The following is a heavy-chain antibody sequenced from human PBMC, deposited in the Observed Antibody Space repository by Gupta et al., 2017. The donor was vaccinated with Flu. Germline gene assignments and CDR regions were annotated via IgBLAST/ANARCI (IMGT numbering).Heavy chain of an antibody. V-gene: IGHV3-9*01. CDR3: AKDKAPWNYVDYYGMDV. CDR2: INWNGEKI. D-gene: IGHD1-7*01. CDR1: GFGFDEYT. J-gene: IGHJ6*02. Sequence: EVQLVESGGGLVEPGRFLRPSCAGSGFGFDEYTMNWVRQSPGKGLEWVSSINWNGEKIAYADSVKGRFTILRDNAKKSLFLEMRSLRSEDTALYYCAKDKAPWNYVDYYGMDVWGQGTPVTVFS.